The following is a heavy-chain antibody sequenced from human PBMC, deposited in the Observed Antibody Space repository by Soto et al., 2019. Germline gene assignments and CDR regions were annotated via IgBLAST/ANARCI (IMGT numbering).Heavy chain of an antibody. J-gene: IGHJ4*02. CDR2: VYNSRST. V-gene: IGHV4-61*01. CDR1: GGSARSVTFF. Sequence: SETMSLTCTVSGGSARSVTFFWSWIRQPPGKGLEWVGYVYNSRSTKYNPSLKSRVTISVDTSKSQFSLKMSSVTSADTAVYYCARGLVVTYYFDYWGQGTLVTVSS. CDR3: ARGLVVTYYFDY. D-gene: IGHD3-22*01.